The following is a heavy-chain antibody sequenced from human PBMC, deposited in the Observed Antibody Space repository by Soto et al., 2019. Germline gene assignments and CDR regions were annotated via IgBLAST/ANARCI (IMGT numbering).Heavy chain of an antibody. Sequence: QVQLVQSGAEVKKPGASVKVSCKASGYTFTSYGISWVRQAPGQGLEWMGWISAYNGNSNYAQKLQGRVTMTTDTSTSTAYMELRSLRSDDTAVYYCARDQVGVVGATTMGHYFDYWGQGTLVTVSS. CDR1: GYTFTSYG. CDR3: ARDQVGVVGATTMGHYFDY. D-gene: IGHD1-26*01. CDR2: ISAYNGNS. J-gene: IGHJ4*02. V-gene: IGHV1-18*01.